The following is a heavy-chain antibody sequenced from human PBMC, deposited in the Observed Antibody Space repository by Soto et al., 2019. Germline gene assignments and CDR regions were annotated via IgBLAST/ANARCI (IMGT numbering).Heavy chain of an antibody. V-gene: IGHV1-69*01. CDR2: IIPIFGTA. CDR3: ARDPGATGSKNDYLGGFCAN. Sequence: QVQLVQSGAEVKKPGSSVKVSCKASGGTFSSYAISWVRQAPGQGLEWMGGIIPIFGTANYAQKFQGRVTITADESTSTAYMELSSLRSEDTAVYYCARDPGATGSKNDYLGGFCANWGQGTRVSVSS. D-gene: IGHD6-25*01. J-gene: IGHJ1*01. CDR1: GGTFSSYA.